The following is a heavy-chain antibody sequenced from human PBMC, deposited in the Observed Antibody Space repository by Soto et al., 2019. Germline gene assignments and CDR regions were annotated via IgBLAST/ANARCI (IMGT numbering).Heavy chain of an antibody. V-gene: IGHV1-46*01. Sequence: QVQLVQSGAAVRKPGASVSVSCKASDYTFSNYYMSWVRQTPGQGLEGMGKINPDGGATTYAQNFQGRLTITADTSSYTVYMEITGLTSDDTAVYYCARGRRYVVWGQGTQFTVSA. CDR2: INPDGGAT. CDR1: DYTFSNYY. D-gene: IGHD1-1*01. J-gene: IGHJ4*02. CDR3: ARGRRYVV.